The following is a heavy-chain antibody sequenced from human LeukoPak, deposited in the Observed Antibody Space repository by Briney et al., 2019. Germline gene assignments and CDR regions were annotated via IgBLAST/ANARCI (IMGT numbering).Heavy chain of an antibody. CDR3: ARAIATHYDFWSGYPAVGFWFDP. V-gene: IGHV1-69*04. CDR2: IIPILGIA. J-gene: IGHJ5*02. Sequence: ASVKVSCKASGGTFSSYAISWVRQAPGQGLEWMGRIIPILGIANYAQKFQGRVTITADKSTGTAYMELSSLRSEDTAVYYCARAIATHYDFWSGYPAVGFWFDPWGQGTLVTVSS. D-gene: IGHD3-3*01. CDR1: GGTFSSYA.